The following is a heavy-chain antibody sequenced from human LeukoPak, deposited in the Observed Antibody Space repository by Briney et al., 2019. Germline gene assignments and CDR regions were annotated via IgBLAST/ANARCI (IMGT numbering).Heavy chain of an antibody. Sequence: GGSLRLSCAAYGFTFSSYCMNWVRQTPEKGLEWVSFMYSGGTTYYADSVKGRFTISRDSSKNTVNLQMNSLRAEDTAVYYCARDRRDGYCLGHWGQGTLVTVSS. CDR2: MYSGGTT. V-gene: IGHV3-66*01. D-gene: IGHD5-24*01. CDR1: GFTFSSYC. J-gene: IGHJ4*02. CDR3: ARDRRDGYCLGH.